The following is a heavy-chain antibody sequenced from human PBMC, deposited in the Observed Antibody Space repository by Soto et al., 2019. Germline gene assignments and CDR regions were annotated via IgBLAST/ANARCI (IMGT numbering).Heavy chain of an antibody. J-gene: IGHJ4*02. CDR3: ARGGRITMVRGVIPAWGY. CDR1: GYTFTSYD. Sequence: QVQLVQSVAEVKKPRASLKVSCKASGYTFTSYDINWVRQATGQGLEWMGWMNPNSGNTGYAQKFQGRVTMTRNTSIRTAYMELGSLRSEDTAVYYCARGGRITMVRGVIPAWGYWGQGTLVTVSS. CDR2: MNPNSGNT. V-gene: IGHV1-8*01. D-gene: IGHD3-10*01.